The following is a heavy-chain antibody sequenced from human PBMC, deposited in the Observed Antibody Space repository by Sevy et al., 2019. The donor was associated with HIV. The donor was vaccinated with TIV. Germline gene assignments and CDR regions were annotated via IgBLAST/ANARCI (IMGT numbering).Heavy chain of an antibody. V-gene: IGHV1-18*01. D-gene: IGHD3-22*01. CDR3: ARDWAPGYYYDAIGVKRVYYFDY. J-gene: IGHJ4*02. CDR1: DYTFSTQG. Sequence: ASVKVSCKASDYTFSTQGFNWVRQAPGQGLEWMGWISAYNGNTKYAQKFQGRVTMTTDTSTSTAYMELRSLTSDDTAGYYCARDWAPGYYYDAIGVKRVYYFDYWGQGTLVTVSS. CDR2: ISAYNGNT.